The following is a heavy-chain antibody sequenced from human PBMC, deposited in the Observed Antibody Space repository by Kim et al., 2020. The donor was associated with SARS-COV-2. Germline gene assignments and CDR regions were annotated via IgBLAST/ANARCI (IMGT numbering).Heavy chain of an antibody. Sequence: STYYADSVKGRFTISRHNSKNTLYLQMNSLRAEDTAVYYCARDLGTRGDIWGQGTMVTVSS. CDR3: ARDLGTRGDI. V-gene: IGHV3-53*04. J-gene: IGHJ3*02. CDR2: ST. D-gene: IGHD1-1*01.